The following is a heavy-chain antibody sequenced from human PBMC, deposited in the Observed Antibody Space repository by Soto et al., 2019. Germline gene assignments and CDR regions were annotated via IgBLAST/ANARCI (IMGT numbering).Heavy chain of an antibody. Sequence: EVQLVESGGGLVKPGGSLRLSCTASGLIFSNYGMNWVRQAAGKRPEWVSSISSGGEYIDYAASVKGRLTISRDNANNILYLQLTSLGVEATAVYYCATDGAAGAVMGVWGQGTTVTVAS. J-gene: IGHJ6*02. D-gene: IGHD6-13*01. CDR1: GLIFSNYG. V-gene: IGHV3-21*06. CDR3: ATDGAAGAVMGV. CDR2: ISSGGEYI.